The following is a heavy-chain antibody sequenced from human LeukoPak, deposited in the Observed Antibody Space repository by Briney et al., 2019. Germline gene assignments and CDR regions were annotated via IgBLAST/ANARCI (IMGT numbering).Heavy chain of an antibody. D-gene: IGHD3-22*01. CDR3: AKVMIAFNAFDY. Sequence: PGGSLRLSCAASGFIFGNYAMTWVRQAPGKGLEWVSTISSSGGGTFYADSVKGRFTISRDNSKNTLYLQMNSLTVEDTAVYYCAKVMIAFNAFDYWGQGTLVTVSS. CDR1: GFIFGNYA. V-gene: IGHV3-23*01. CDR2: ISSSGGGT. J-gene: IGHJ4*02.